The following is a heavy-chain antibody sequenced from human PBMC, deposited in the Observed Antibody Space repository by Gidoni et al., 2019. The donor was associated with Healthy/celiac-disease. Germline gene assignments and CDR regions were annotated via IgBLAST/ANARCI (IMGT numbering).Heavy chain of an antibody. Sequence: QVQLVESGGGVVQPGRSLRLSCAASGFTFSSDGMHWVRQAPGKGLEWVAVIWYDGSNKYYADAVKGRFTIYRENSKNTLYLQMNSLRAEDTAVYYCAREGGYWIDYWGQGTLVTVSS. CDR1: GFTFSSDG. V-gene: IGHV3-33*01. D-gene: IGHD3-22*01. CDR3: AREGGYWIDY. CDR2: IWYDGSNK. J-gene: IGHJ4*02.